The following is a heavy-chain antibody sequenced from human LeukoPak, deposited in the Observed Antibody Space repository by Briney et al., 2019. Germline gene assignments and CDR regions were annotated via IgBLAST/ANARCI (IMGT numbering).Heavy chain of an antibody. CDR3: ARGGYSYGWVKAFDI. V-gene: IGHV1-2*02. CDR2: INPNSGGT. J-gene: IGHJ3*02. D-gene: IGHD5-18*01. CDR1: RYTFTGYY. Sequence: GASVKVSCKASRYTFTGYYMHWVRQAPGQGLEWMGWINPNSGGTNYAQKFQGRVTMTRDTSISTAYMELSRLRSDDTAVYYLARGGYSYGWVKAFDIWGQGKMVTVSS.